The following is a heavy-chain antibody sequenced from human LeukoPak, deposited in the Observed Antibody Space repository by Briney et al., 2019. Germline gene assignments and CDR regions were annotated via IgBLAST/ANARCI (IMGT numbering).Heavy chain of an antibody. V-gene: IGHV3-23*01. CDR1: GFTFSNYA. CDR3: ARDFLLRLGEFGY. Sequence: GGSLRLSCAASGFTFSNYAMSWVRQAPGKGLEWVSAISGSGGSTYYADSVKGRFTISRDNSKNTLYLQMNSLRAEDTAVYYCARDFLLRLGEFGYWGQGTLVTVSS. CDR2: ISGSGGST. J-gene: IGHJ4*02. D-gene: IGHD3-16*01.